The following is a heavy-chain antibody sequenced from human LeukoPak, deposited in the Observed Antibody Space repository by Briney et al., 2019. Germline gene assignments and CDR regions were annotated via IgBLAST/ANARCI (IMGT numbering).Heavy chain of an antibody. D-gene: IGHD3-10*01. J-gene: IGHJ4*02. CDR3: ARGGLSYYYGSSSFDY. Sequence: SETLSLTCTVSGGSISSSSYYWGWIRQPPGKGLEWIGSIYYSGSTYYNPSLKSRVTISVDTSKNQFSLKLNSVTAADTAVYYCARGGLSYYYGSSSFDYWGQGTLVTVSS. V-gene: IGHV4-39*07. CDR1: GGSISSSSYY. CDR2: IYYSGST.